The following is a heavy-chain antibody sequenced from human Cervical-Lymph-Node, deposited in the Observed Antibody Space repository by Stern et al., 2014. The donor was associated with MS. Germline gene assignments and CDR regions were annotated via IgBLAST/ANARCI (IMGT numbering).Heavy chain of an antibody. Sequence: VQLVESGAEVKKPGASVKVSCTASGYTFTDYYIHWVRQAPGQGLEWMGWINPNSGGTKYAQKFQGGVTMTRDTSISTAHMELSRLTSDDTAVYYCARRVRGPYYFDYWGQGTLVTVSS. D-gene: IGHD3-10*01. CDR1: GYTFTDYY. V-gene: IGHV1-2*02. CDR2: INPNSGGT. CDR3: ARRVRGPYYFDY. J-gene: IGHJ4*02.